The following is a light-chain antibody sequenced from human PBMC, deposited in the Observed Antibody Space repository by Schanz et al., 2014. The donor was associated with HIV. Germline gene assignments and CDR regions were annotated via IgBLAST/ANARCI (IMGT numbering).Light chain of an antibody. Sequence: QPVLTQSPSASASLGASVKLTCTLSSGHSSYAIAWHQQQPEKGPRYLMKLNSDGSHSKGDVIPDRFSGSSSGAERYLTISSLQSEDEADYYCQTWGKDSHVVFGGGTKLTVL. V-gene: IGLV4-69*01. CDR1: SGHSSYA. CDR2: LNSDGSH. CDR3: QTWGKDSHVV. J-gene: IGLJ2*01.